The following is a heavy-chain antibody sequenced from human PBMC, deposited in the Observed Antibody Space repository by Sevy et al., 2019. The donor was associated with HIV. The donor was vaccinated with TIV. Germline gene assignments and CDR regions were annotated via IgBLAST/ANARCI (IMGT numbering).Heavy chain of an antibody. D-gene: IGHD4-17*01. Sequence: GGSLRLSCEASGFIFSSYAMSWVRQAPGKGLGWVSGINGGGDSTWYADSVKGRFTISRDNSKKVLYLQMNSLRAEDTAFYYCAKDYYGVGGYYFDYWGQGTLVTVSS. V-gene: IGHV3-23*01. J-gene: IGHJ4*02. CDR2: INGGGDST. CDR1: GFIFSSYA. CDR3: AKDYYGVGGYYFDY.